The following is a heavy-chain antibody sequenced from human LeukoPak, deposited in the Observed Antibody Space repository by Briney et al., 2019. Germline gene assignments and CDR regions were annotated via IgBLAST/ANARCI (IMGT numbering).Heavy chain of an antibody. J-gene: IGHJ4*02. CDR2: IIPIFGTA. V-gene: IGHV1-69*05. CDR1: GGTFSSYA. CDR3: ARRHYDSSGYSDYFDY. D-gene: IGHD3-22*01. Sequence: ASVKVSCKASGGTFSSYAISWVRQAPGQGLEWMVGIIPIFGTANYAQKFQGRVTITTDESTSTAYMELSSLRSEDTAVYYCARRHYDSSGYSDYFDYWGQGTLVTVSS.